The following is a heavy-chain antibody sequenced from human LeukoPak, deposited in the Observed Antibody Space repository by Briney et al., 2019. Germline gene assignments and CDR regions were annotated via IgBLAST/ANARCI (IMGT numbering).Heavy chain of an antibody. J-gene: IGHJ5*02. CDR3: IVFGDSNH. Sequence: GGSLRLSCAASGLTGSHNYVSWVHQAPGKGLEWVSAIHTSGDTCYADSVKGRFTISRDTSKNTLYLQINSLRVEDTAVYYCIVFGDSNHWGQGTLVTVSS. V-gene: IGHV3-53*01. CDR2: IHTSGDT. D-gene: IGHD4-17*01. CDR1: GLTGSHNY.